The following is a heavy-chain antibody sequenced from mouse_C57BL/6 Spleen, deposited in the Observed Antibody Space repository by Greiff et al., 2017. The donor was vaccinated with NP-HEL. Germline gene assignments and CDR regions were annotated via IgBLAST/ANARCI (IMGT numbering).Heavy chain of an antibody. J-gene: IGHJ1*03. V-gene: IGHV1-82*01. CDR2: IYPGDGDT. Sequence: VQRVESGPELVKPGASVKISCKASGYAFSSSWMNWVKQRPGKGLEWIGRIYPGDGDTNYNGKFKGKATLTADKSSSTAYMQLSSLTSEDSAVYFCARRDGSSYWYFDVWGTGTTVTVSS. D-gene: IGHD1-1*01. CDR3: ARRDGSSYWYFDV. CDR1: GYAFSSSW.